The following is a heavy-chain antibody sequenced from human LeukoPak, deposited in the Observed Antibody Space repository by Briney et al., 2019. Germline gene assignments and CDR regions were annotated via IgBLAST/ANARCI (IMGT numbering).Heavy chain of an antibody. Sequence: ASVKVSCKASGYTFTNYAVNWVRQAPGQGLEWMGGIIPIVGTAKYAQKFQGRVTITADESTSTAYMELRSLRSEDTAVYYCARATVTTFNGFDPWGQGTVVTVSS. J-gene: IGHJ5*02. CDR2: IIPIVGTA. CDR1: GYTFTNYA. CDR3: ARATVTTFNGFDP. V-gene: IGHV1-69*13. D-gene: IGHD4-17*01.